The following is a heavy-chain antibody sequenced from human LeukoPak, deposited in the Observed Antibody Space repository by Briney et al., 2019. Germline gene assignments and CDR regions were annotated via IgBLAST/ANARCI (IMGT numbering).Heavy chain of an antibody. CDR1: GGSISSGDYY. D-gene: IGHD3-10*01. V-gene: IGHV4-30-4*08. CDR2: IYYSGST. CDR3: ARDRGSGSYQHYYYYYYMDV. J-gene: IGHJ6*03. Sequence: SETLSLTCTVSGGSISSGDYYWSWICQPPGKGLERIGYIYYSGSTYYNPSLKSRVTISVDTSKNRFSLKLSSVTAADTAVYYCARDRGSGSYQHYYYYYYMDVWGKGTTVTVSS.